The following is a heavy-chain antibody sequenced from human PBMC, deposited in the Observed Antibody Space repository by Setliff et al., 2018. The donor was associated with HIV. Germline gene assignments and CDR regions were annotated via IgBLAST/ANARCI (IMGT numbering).Heavy chain of an antibody. V-gene: IGHV3-23*01. D-gene: IGHD3-22*01. J-gene: IGHJ4*02. CDR2: ILSTGERT. CDR3: AKELAASGLGYFDS. Sequence: PGGSLRLSCAASGFTFSNYAMSWVRQAPGEGLEWVSAILSTGERTFYADSVKGRFTISRDNSKNTVYLQMNSLRAEDTAEYYCAKELAASGLGYFDSWGRGILVTV. CDR1: GFTFSNYA.